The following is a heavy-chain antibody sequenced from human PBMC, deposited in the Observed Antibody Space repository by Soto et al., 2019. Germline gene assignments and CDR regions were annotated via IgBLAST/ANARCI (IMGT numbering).Heavy chain of an antibody. J-gene: IGHJ6*02. Sequence: QVQLVESGGGVVQPGRSLRLSCAASGFTFSSYGMHWVRQAPGTGLEWVAVIWYDGSNKYYADSVKGRFTISRDNSKNTLYLPMNRLRGEDTAVYYWARGGGTRDGMDVWGQGTTVTVSS. CDR2: IWYDGSNK. CDR1: GFTFSSYG. V-gene: IGHV3-33*01. D-gene: IGHD3-16*01. CDR3: ARGGGTRDGMDV.